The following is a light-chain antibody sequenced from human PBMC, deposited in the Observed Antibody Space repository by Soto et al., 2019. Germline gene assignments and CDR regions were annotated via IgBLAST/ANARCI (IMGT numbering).Light chain of an antibody. CDR1: QSISSY. Sequence: DIQMTQSPSSLSASVGDRVTITCRASQSISSYLNWYQQKPAKAPKLLIYAASSLQSGVPSRFSGSGSGTDFTLTISSLQPEDFATYYCQQSYSTPQTFGQGTKVEIK. V-gene: IGKV1-39*01. CDR3: QQSYSTPQT. CDR2: AAS. J-gene: IGKJ1*01.